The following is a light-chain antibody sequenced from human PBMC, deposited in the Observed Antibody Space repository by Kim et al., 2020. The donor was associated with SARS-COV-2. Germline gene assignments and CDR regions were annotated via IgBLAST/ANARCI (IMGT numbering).Light chain of an antibody. CDR1: DRHVCAYDF. CDR2: DVS. V-gene: IGLV2-14*03. J-gene: IGLJ1*01. Sequence: QSIPLSCHGTDRHVCAYDFVFWYQQPPGKAPKLVIYDVSARPSGVSNRFSGSKSGNTASLTISGLQANDEADYYCSSYTNTSTPYVFGTGTKVTVL. CDR3: SSYTNTSTPYV.